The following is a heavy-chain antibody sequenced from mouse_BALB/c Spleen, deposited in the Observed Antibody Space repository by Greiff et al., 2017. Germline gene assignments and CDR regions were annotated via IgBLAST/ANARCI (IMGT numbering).Heavy chain of an antibody. V-gene: IGHV5-6-5*01. CDR2: ISCDGST. CDR3: ARGDSSYAMDY. J-gene: IGHJ4*01. CDR1: GFTFSSHA. Sequence: GQPVESGGGSVKPGGFLKLFCAASGFTFSSHAMSRVRQTPEKRLEWVASISCDGSTYYPDSVKGRVTISRDNARNILYLQMSSLRSEDTAMFYCARGDSSYAMDYWGQGTSVTVSS.